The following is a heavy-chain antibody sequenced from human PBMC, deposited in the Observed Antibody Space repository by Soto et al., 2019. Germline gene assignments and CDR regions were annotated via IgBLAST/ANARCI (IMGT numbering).Heavy chain of an antibody. D-gene: IGHD5-12*01. CDR3: AREGSYSAYNFAHGIQLWSFDF. Sequence: QVRLQESGPGLLKPSETLSLTCTVSGGYINTFYWSWVRQPAGKGLEWIGRIFSSGSTSFNPSLESRDAMSVDTSKNHFSLNLSSVTAADMAVYYCAREGSYSAYNFAHGIQLWSFDFWGQGALVTVSS. CDR1: GGYINTFY. J-gene: IGHJ4*02. CDR2: IFSSGST. V-gene: IGHV4-4*07.